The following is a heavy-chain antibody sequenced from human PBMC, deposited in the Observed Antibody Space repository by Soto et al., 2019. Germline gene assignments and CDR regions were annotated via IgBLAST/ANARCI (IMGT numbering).Heavy chain of an antibody. Sequence: QVQLVESGGGLVKPGESLRLSCAASGFTFSYHYMSWVRRAPGKGLEWVSYISSSGSALYYADSVKGRFTISRDNAKNSLYLQMNSLTVEDTAVYYCTRDPDTSSKIDYWGQGTLATVSS. D-gene: IGHD4-4*01. CDR2: ISSSGSAL. J-gene: IGHJ4*02. CDR3: TRDPDTSSKIDY. V-gene: IGHV3-11*01. CDR1: GFTFSYHY.